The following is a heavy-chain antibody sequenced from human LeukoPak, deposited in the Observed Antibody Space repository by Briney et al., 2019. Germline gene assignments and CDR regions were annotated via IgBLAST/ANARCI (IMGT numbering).Heavy chain of an antibody. J-gene: IGHJ4*02. V-gene: IGHV3-23*01. CDR1: GFTFSSYA. D-gene: IGHD6-13*01. CDR3: AILPGYSSGWYEVNY. CDR2: ISGSGGST. Sequence: GGSLRLSCAASGFTFSSYAMSWVRQAPGKGLEWVSGISGSGGSTYYADSVKGRFTISRDNPRNTLYLQMNSPRAEDTAVYYCAILPGYSSGWYEVNYWGQGTLVTVSS.